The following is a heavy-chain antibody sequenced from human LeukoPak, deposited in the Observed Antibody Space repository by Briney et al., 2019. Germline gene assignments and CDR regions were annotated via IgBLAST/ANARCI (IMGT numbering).Heavy chain of an antibody. J-gene: IGHJ4*02. CDR1: GFTFDNYA. CDR2: ISGDGGST. CDR3: AKARWEPNFDY. V-gene: IGHV3-43*02. Sequence: PGGSLRLSCEASGFTFDNYAMHWVRQAPGKGLEWVSLISGDGGSTYYADSVKGRFTISRDNSKKSLYLQMNSLTTEDTALYYCAKARWEPNFDYWGQGTLVTVSS. D-gene: IGHD1-26*01.